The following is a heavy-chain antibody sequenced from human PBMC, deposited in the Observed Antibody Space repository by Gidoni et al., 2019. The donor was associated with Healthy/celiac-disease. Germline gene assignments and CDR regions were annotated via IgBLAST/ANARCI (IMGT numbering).Heavy chain of an antibody. CDR3: TSPRLDYYGSGWDAFDI. J-gene: IGHJ3*02. V-gene: IGHV3-49*03. CDR1: GFTFGDYA. Sequence: EVQLVESGGGSVQPGRSLRLSCTAYGFTFGDYAMSWFRQAPGKGLEWVGFIRSKAYGGTTEYAASVKGRFTISRDDSKSIAYLQMNSLRTEDTAVYYCTSPRLDYYGSGWDAFDIWGQGTMVTVSS. CDR2: IRSKAYGGTT. D-gene: IGHD3-10*01.